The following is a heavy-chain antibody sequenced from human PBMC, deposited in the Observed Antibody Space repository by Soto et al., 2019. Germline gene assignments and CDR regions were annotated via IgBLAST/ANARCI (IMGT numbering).Heavy chain of an antibody. D-gene: IGHD6-19*01. CDR3: AYSTGWYRHDV. J-gene: IGHJ3*01. Sequence: QVQLQESGPGLVKPSGTLSLTCAVSGDSISNSRWWTWVRQPPGKGLEWIGDIFHSGDTNYYPSPKSRVFISVVKSQNQFSLKVSSVTAADTAVYYCAYSTGWYRHDVWGQGTLVTVSS. V-gene: IGHV4-4*02. CDR1: GDSISNSRW. CDR2: IFHSGDT.